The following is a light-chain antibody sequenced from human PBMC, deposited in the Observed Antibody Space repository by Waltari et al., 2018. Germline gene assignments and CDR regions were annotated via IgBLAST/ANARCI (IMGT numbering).Light chain of an antibody. J-gene: IGLJ1*01. CDR2: EGS. CDR1: SSDVGRYNL. V-gene: IGLV2-23*01. CDR3: CSYAGSSTSPYV. Sequence: QSALTQPASVSGSPGQSITISCTVTSSDVGRYNLVSWYQQHPGKAPTLVIYEGSQRPSGVSHRFSGSKSGNTASLTISGLQAEDEADYYCCSYAGSSTSPYVFGTGTKVTVL.